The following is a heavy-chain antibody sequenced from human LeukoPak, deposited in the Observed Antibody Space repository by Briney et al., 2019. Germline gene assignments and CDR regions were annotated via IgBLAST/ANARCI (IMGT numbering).Heavy chain of an antibody. V-gene: IGHV3-11*01. Sequence: GGSLRLSCAASAFTFSDYYMSWNRQAQGKGLEWVSYTSSSSSTIYYEDSVKGRFTISRDNAKNSLYLQMNSLRAEDTAVYYCARAKNYYDPFDCWGHGTLVTFSS. CDR3: ARAKNYYDPFDC. D-gene: IGHD3-22*01. J-gene: IGHJ4*01. CDR1: AFTFSDYY. CDR2: TSSSSSTI.